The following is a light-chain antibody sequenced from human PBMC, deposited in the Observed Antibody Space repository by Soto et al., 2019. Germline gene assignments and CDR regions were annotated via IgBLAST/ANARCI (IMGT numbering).Light chain of an antibody. Sequence: DIPMTQSPSTLSASAGDRVTITCRARQTINSWLAWYQHKPGKAPKLLIYKASSLESGVPSRFSGSGSGTEFTLTISSLQPGDFATYYCQQYNSYSYTFGQGTKLEIK. CDR2: KAS. CDR3: QQYNSYSYT. V-gene: IGKV1-5*03. CDR1: QTINSW. J-gene: IGKJ2*01.